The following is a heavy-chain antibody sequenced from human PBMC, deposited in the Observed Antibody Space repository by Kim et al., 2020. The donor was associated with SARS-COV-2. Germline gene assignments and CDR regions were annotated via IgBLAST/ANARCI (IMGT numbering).Heavy chain of an antibody. CDR2: ISDSGSRT. CDR3: TKDSGGFCSSTRCVSYFRF. D-gene: IGHD2-2*01. J-gene: IGHJ4*02. V-gene: IGHV3-23*01. Sequence: GGSLRLSCAASGFIFSTYAMSWVRQAPGKGLEWVAAISDSGSRTYYADSVKGRFAISRDYSNNTMYLQMSSLRAEDTAVYYCTKDSGGFCSSTRCVSYFRFWGQETLVTVSS. CDR1: GFIFSTYA.